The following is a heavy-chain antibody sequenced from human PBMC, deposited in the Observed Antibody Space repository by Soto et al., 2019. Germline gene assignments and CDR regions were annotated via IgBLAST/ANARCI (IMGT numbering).Heavy chain of an antibody. V-gene: IGHV5-51*01. CDR3: ARRDYSDSSRYYLDY. D-gene: IGHD3-22*01. Sequence: PGESLKISCKGSGYRFTSYWIGWVRQLPGKGLQWMGIIYPGDSDTRYSPSFQGQVTISADKSISTTYLQWSSLEASDTAMYYCARRDYSDSSRYYLDYWGQGTLVTVSS. CDR1: GYRFTSYW. CDR2: IYPGDSDT. J-gene: IGHJ4*02.